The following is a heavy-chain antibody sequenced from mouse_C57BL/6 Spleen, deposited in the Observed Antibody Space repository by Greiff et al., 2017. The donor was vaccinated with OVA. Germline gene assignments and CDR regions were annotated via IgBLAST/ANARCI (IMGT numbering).Heavy chain of an antibody. CDR3: AMSRISTVVANWYFDV. J-gene: IGHJ1*03. CDR1: GYTFTSYW. Sequence: QVQLQQPGAELVKPGASVKLSCKASGYTFTSYWMHWVKQRPGQGLEWIGMIHPNSGSTNYNEKFKSKATLTVDKSSSTAYMQLSSLTSEDSAVYYCAMSRISTVVANWYFDVWGTGTTVTVSS. CDR2: IHPNSGST. V-gene: IGHV1-64*01. D-gene: IGHD1-1*01.